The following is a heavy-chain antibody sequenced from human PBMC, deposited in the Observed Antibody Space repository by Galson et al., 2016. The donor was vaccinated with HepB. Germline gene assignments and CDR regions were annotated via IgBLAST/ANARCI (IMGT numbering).Heavy chain of an antibody. D-gene: IGHD5-18*01. CDR3: TRGYMQTGMNV. V-gene: IGHV6-1*01. J-gene: IGHJ6*02. Sequence: CAISGDSVTSDETMWNWIRQSPSRGLEWLGRTYYGSQWFSEYAMSVQGRITVTADTSRNQFSLQLDSVTPDDTAAYFCTRGYMQTGMNVWGQGTTVTVSS. CDR2: TYYGSQWFS. CDR1: GDSVTSDETM.